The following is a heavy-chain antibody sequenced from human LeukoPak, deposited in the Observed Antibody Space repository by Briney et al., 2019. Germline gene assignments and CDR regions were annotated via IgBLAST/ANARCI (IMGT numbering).Heavy chain of an antibody. CDR2: ITWDGGST. V-gene: IGHV3-43*01. Sequence: GGSLRLSCGASGFTFYDYRIHWVRQAPGKRLEWDSLITWDGGSTYYADSVKGRLTISRDNRKNSVYLQMNSLRIEDTAFYYCAKDLGTGSYYEAFDYWGQGTLVTVSS. D-gene: IGHD1-26*01. J-gene: IGHJ4*02. CDR1: GFTFYDYR. CDR3: AKDLGTGSYYEAFDY.